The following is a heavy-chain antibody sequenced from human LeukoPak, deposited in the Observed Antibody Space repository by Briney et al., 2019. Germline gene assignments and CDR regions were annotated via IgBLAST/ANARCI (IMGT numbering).Heavy chain of an antibody. Sequence: TGGSLRLSCAASGFTFSSYGMHWVRQAPGKGLEWVAVIWNDGSKTYYADSVKGRLTISRDNSKNTLYLQIDSLRAEDTAVYYCAREHYLTTPYTSGWLYYFDYWGQGTLVTVS. V-gene: IGHV3-33*01. CDR2: IWNDGSKT. CDR1: GFTFSSYG. CDR3: AREHYLTTPYTSGWLYYFDY. D-gene: IGHD6-13*01. J-gene: IGHJ4*02.